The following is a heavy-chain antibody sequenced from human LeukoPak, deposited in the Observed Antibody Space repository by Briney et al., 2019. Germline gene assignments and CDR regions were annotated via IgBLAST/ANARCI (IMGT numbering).Heavy chain of an antibody. CDR2: IKQDGSEK. Sequence: PGGSLRPSCAASGFTFSSYWMSWVRQAPGKGLEWVANIKQDGSEKYYVDSVKGRFTISRDNAKNSLYLQMNSLRAEDTAVYYCARDQAAAGTPGVDYWGQGTLDTVSS. J-gene: IGHJ4*02. CDR3: ARDQAAAGTPGVDY. D-gene: IGHD6-13*01. V-gene: IGHV3-7*04. CDR1: GFTFSSYW.